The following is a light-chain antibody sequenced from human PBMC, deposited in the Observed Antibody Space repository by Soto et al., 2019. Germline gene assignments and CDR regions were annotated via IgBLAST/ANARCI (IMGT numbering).Light chain of an antibody. CDR3: SSYTSSSTLYV. CDR2: EVS. J-gene: IGLJ1*01. V-gene: IGLV2-14*01. CDR1: SSDVGGYNY. Sequence: QSALTQPASVSGSPGQSITISCTGTSSDVGGYNYVSWYQQHPGKAPKLKMYEVSNLPSGVSNRFSGSKSDNKASLTNSGRQSEHEANYYCSSYTSSSTLYVFGTGPTLTVL.